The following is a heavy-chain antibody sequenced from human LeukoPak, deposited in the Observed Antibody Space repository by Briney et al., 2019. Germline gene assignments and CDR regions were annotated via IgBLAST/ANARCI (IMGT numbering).Heavy chain of an antibody. Sequence: SETLSLTCTVSGGSISSSSYYWGWIRQPPGKGLEWIGSIYYSGSTYYNPSLKSRVTISVDTSKNQFSLKLSSVTAADTAVYYCVRSGGYCSSITCPVEYFDLWGRGTLVTVSS. V-gene: IGHV4-39*01. D-gene: IGHD2-2*01. CDR2: IYYSGST. CDR3: VRSGGYCSSITCPVEYFDL. J-gene: IGHJ2*01. CDR1: GGSISSSSYY.